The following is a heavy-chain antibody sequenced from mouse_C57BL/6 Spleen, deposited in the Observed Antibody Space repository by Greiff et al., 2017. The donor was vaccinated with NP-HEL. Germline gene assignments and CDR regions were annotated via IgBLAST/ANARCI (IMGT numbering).Heavy chain of an antibody. CDR2: IDPETGGT. CDR3: TRSSGYYVAMDY. V-gene: IGHV1-15*01. J-gene: IGHJ4*01. Sequence: QVQLKESGAELVRPGASVTLSCKASGYTFTDYEMHWVKQTPVHGLEWIGAIDPETGGTAYNQKFKGKAILTADKSSSTAYMELRSLTSEDSAVYYCTRSSGYYVAMDYWGQGTSVTVSS. CDR1: GYTFTDYE. D-gene: IGHD2-3*01.